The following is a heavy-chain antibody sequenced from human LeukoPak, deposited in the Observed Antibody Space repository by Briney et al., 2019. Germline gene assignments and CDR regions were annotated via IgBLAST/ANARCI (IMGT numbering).Heavy chain of an antibody. CDR1: GFTFSSYA. CDR2: ISGSGGST. D-gene: IGHD3-22*01. CDR3: AKDQGDYYDSSGYYLDAFDI. Sequence: GASLRLSCAASGFTFSSYAMSWGRQAPGKGLEWVSAISGSGGSTYYADSVKGRFTISRDNSKNTLYLQMNSLRAEDTAVYYCAKDQGDYYDSSGYYLDAFDIWGQGTMVTVSS. J-gene: IGHJ3*02. V-gene: IGHV3-23*01.